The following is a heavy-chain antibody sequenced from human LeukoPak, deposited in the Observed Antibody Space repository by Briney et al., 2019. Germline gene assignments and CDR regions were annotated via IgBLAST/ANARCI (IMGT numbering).Heavy chain of an antibody. D-gene: IGHD2/OR15-2a*01. CDR1: GFTFSNYA. V-gene: IGHV3-23*01. Sequence: GGSLRLSCAASGFTFSNYAMTWVRQAPGKGLEWVSTISGSGSSTYYAAYVKGRFTISRDNSKNTLYLQMNSLRAEDTAVYYCAKGKQIYEGPSDYWGQGTLVTVSS. CDR3: AKGKQIYEGPSDY. CDR2: ISGSGSST. J-gene: IGHJ4*02.